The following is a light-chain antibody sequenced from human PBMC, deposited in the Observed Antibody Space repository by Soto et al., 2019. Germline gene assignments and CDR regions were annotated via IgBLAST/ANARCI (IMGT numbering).Light chain of an antibody. V-gene: IGKV4-1*01. Sequence: DIVMTQSPDSLAVSLGERATINCKSSQSVLYSSNNKNYLAWYQQKPGQPPKLLLYWASTRESGVPDRFSGSGSGTDFTLTISSLQAEDVAVYYCQQYYNIPFTFGPGTKVDIK. CDR1: QSVLYSSNNKNY. CDR3: QQYYNIPFT. J-gene: IGKJ3*01. CDR2: WAS.